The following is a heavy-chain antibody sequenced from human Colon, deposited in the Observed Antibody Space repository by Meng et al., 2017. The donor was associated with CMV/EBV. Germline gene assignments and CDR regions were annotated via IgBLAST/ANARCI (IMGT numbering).Heavy chain of an antibody. CDR3: ARDSLYYDILTGYNPAGYFDY. D-gene: IGHD3-9*01. Sequence: GGSLRLSCAVSEFTFSSFWIHWVRQAPGKGLVWVSSISSSSSYIYYADSVKGRFTISRDNAKNSLYLQMNSLRAEDTAVYYCARDSLYYDILTGYNPAGYFDYWGQGTLVTVSS. V-gene: IGHV3-21*01. CDR1: EFTFSSFW. J-gene: IGHJ4*02. CDR2: ISSSSSYI.